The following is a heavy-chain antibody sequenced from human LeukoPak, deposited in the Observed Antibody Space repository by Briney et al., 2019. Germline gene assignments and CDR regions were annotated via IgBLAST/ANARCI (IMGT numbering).Heavy chain of an antibody. D-gene: IGHD3-10*01. J-gene: IGHJ4*02. CDR2: VYFTGST. CDR3: ARGYDYGSGSPMGY. CDR1: GVSISKFY. V-gene: IGHV4-59*08. Sequence: SETLSLTCTVSGVSISKFYWAWIRHPPGKGLEWIGDVYFTGSTSYNPSLKSRVTISMDASKNQFSLKLTSVTAADAAVYYCARGYDYGSGSPMGYWGQGTLVTVSS.